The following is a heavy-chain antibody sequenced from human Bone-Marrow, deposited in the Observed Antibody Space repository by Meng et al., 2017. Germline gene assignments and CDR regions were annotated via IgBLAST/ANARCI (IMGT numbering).Heavy chain of an antibody. J-gene: IGHJ4*01. V-gene: IGHV3-15*01. Sequence: VQLVESGGGVVQPGRSLRLSCAASGFPFSNAWMTWVRQAPGKGLEWIGRMKSNVDGGTVDYAAAVKGRFFISRDDSENTFYLQMNSLKTEDTAVYYCSGHVDYWGHGTLVTVSS. CDR3: SGHVDY. CDR2: MKSNVDGGTV. CDR1: GFPFSNAW.